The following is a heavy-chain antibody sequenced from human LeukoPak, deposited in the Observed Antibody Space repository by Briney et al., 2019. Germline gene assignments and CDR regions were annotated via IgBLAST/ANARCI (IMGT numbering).Heavy chain of an antibody. J-gene: IGHJ6*02. Sequence: GGSLRLSCAASGFTFSSYWMSWVRQAPGKGLEWVSYTSSSSSTIYYADSVKSRFTISRDNAKNSLYLQMNSLRAEDTAVYYCARLRYYGMDVWGQGTTVTVSS. CDR1: GFTFSSYW. V-gene: IGHV3-48*04. CDR3: ARLRYYGMDV. CDR2: TSSSSSTI.